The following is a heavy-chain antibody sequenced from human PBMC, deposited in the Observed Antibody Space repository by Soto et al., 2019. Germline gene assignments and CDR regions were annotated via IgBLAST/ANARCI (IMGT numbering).Heavy chain of an antibody. CDR1: GFTFDDYG. CDR2: ISSTTNYI. V-gene: IGHV3-21*01. J-gene: IGHJ4*02. Sequence: PGGSLKLSSASSGFTFDDYGMHWFRQAPGKGLDWVSSISSTTNYIYYADSMKGRFTVSRDNAKNSVYLEMNSLSAEDTAVYYCARESEDLTSNFDYWGQGTLVTVSS. CDR3: ARESEDLTSNFDY.